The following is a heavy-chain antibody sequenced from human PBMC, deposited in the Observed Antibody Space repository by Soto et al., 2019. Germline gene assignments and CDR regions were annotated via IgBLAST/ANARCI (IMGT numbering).Heavy chain of an antibody. CDR1: GGSITSINYY. V-gene: IGHV4-31*03. D-gene: IGHD2-15*01. J-gene: IGHJ4*02. CDR3: ASDHGNPSYFES. CDR2: IYYSGST. Sequence: SETLSLTCTVSGGSITSINYYWSWIRQHPGKGLEWIGYIYYSGSTYYNPSLKSRVSISVDTSKNQFSLRLSSVTAADTAVYYCASDHGNPSYFESWGQGTLVTVSA.